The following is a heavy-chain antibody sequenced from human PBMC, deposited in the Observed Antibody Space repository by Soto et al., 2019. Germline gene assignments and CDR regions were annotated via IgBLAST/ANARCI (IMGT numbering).Heavy chain of an antibody. Sequence: ASVKVSCKASGGTFSSYAISWVRQAPGQGLEWMGGIIPIFGTANYAQKFQGRVTITADKSTSTAYMELSSLRSEDTAVYYCAGREITMVRGVMVYWGQGTLVTVSS. CDR1: GGTFSSYA. J-gene: IGHJ4*02. V-gene: IGHV1-69*06. D-gene: IGHD3-10*01. CDR3: AGREITMVRGVMVY. CDR2: IIPIFGTA.